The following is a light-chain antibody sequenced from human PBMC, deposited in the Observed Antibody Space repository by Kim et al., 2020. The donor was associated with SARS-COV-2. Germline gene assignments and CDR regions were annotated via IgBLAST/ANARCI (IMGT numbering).Light chain of an antibody. V-gene: IGLV1-40*01. CDR1: STDNGAGDD. J-gene: IGLJ1*01. CDR3: QSYDSSLSGPYV. Sequence: FTNSGTGSSTDNGAGDDVHWYQQLPGTAPELLIYDSSGRPSGVPDRFSGSKSGTSASLAITGLQAEDDADYYGQSYDSSLSGPYVFGTGTKVTVL. CDR2: DSS.